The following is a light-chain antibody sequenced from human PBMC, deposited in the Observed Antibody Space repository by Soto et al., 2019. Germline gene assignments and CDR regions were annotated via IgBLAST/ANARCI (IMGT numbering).Light chain of an antibody. CDR2: KAS. CDR1: QDIGTY. CDR3: QQYNIYST. V-gene: IGKV1-5*03. J-gene: IGKJ1*01. Sequence: IRMTQSPSSLSASTGDRVSITCRATQDIGTYLAWYQQIPGKAPKLLIYKASTLKSGVPSRFSGSGSGTEFTLTITSLQPADFTTYYCQQYNIYSTFGQGTKVDIK.